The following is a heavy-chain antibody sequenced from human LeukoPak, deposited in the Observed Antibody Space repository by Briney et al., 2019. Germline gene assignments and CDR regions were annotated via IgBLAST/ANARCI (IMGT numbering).Heavy chain of an antibody. CDR3: ASGRPLGFDY. CDR1: GDSISSYY. D-gene: IGHD1-26*01. V-gene: IGHV4-59*01. J-gene: IGHJ4*02. Sequence: SETLSLTCTVSGDSISSYYWTWIRQPPGKGLEWIGYIYYSGTTNYNPSLKSRVTISLDTSKNQFSLKLTSVPAADTAIYYCASGRPLGFDYWGQGTLVTVSS. CDR2: IYYSGTT.